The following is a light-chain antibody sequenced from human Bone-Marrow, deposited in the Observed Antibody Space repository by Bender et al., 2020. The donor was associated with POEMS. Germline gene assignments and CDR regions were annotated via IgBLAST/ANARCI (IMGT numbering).Light chain of an antibody. CDR1: SSNIGAGYH. CDR2: SNN. V-gene: IGLV1-40*01. Sequence: QSVLTQPPSVSGAPGQRVTISCTGSSSNIGAGYHVHWYQQLPGTAPRLLIYSNNRRPSGVPDRFSGSKSGTSASLVITGVQAEDAADYYCHSYDRSLIAFFGGGTKLTVL. J-gene: IGLJ2*01. CDR3: HSYDRSLIAF.